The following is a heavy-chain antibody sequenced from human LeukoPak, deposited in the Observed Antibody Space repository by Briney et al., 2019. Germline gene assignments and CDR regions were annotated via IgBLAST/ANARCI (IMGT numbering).Heavy chain of an antibody. V-gene: IGHV4-39*01. D-gene: IGHD2-15*01. CDR3: ARLVGWPYRYYFDY. CDR2: IYYDGST. Sequence: SETLSLTCTVSGAFTSSNNYYWGWIRQPPGRGLDWIGNIYYDGSTRDNPSLKSRVTISIDTSKNQFFLKLSSVTAADTAVYYCARLVGWPYRYYFDYWGQGTLIIVSS. CDR1: GAFTSSNNYY. J-gene: IGHJ4*02.